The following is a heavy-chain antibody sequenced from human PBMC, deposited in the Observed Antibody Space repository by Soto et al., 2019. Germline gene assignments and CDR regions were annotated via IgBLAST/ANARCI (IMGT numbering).Heavy chain of an antibody. J-gene: IGHJ6*02. CDR3: AKALTGYCSSTRCPRFGMDV. Sequence: TGGSLRLSCAASGFTFSSYGMHWVRQAPGKGLEWVAVISYDGSNKYYADSVKGRFTISRDNSKNTLYLQMSSLRAEDTAVYYCAKALTGYCSSTRCPRFGMDVWGQGTTVTVSS. V-gene: IGHV3-30*18. CDR1: GFTFSSYG. CDR2: ISYDGSNK. D-gene: IGHD2-2*01.